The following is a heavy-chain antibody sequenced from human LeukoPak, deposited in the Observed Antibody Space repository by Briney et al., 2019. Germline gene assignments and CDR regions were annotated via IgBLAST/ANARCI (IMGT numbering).Heavy chain of an antibody. D-gene: IGHD3-22*01. Sequence: SETLSLTCTVSGGSISSSSYYWGWIRQPPGKGLEWIGSIYYSGSTYYNPSLKSRVTISVDTSKNQFSLKLSSVTAADTAVYYCARHPRRSGYYYWDFDYWGQGTLVTVSS. V-gene: IGHV4-39*01. CDR1: GGSISSSSYY. J-gene: IGHJ4*02. CDR2: IYYSGST. CDR3: ARHPRRSGYYYWDFDY.